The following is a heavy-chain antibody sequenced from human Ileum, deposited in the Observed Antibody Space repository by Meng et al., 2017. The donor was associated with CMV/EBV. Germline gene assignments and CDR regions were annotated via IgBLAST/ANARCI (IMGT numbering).Heavy chain of an antibody. CDR1: YY. V-gene: IGHV4-34*01. J-gene: IGHJ5*02. Sequence: YYWSWIRQPAGNGLEWIGEINHSGSTNYNPSLKDRLPLSLPPSTNQFSLKLSSVTAADTAVYYCARGVRGYCSSTSCYLMGAWFDPWGQGTLVTVSS. CDR3: ARGVRGYCSSTSCYLMGAWFDP. D-gene: IGHD2-2*01. CDR2: INHSGST.